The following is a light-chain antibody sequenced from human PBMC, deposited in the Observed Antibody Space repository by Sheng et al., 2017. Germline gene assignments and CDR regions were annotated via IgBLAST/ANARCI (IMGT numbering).Light chain of an antibody. J-gene: IGKJ5*01. CDR3: QQLRNYPIT. Sequence: DIQVTQSPSFLSASVGDRVTITCRANVAIDTYLAWYQEKPGKAPKLLIYAASTLQGGVPSRFSGSGSGTEFTLTISSLQPEDSATYYCQQLRNYPITFGQGTRLXIK. V-gene: IGKV1-9*01. CDR1: VAIDTY. CDR2: AAS.